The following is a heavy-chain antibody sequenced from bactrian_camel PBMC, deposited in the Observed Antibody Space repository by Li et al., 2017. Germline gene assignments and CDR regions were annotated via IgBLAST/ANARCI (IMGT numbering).Heavy chain of an antibody. Sequence: HVQLVESGGGSVQAGGSLRLSCTTSDWMYGRYCMGWFRQAAGKQREWVSSLRTDGSTAYADSVKGRFTISEDKAKDTVYLQMNNLKVEDTAMYYCASASTTSSSGSYCYNRDANTYNYWGQGTQVTVS. CDR1: DWMYGRYC. J-gene: IGHJ4*01. CDR2: LRTDGST. V-gene: IGHV3S53*01. CDR3: ASASTTSSSGSYCYNRDANTYNY. D-gene: IGHD2*01.